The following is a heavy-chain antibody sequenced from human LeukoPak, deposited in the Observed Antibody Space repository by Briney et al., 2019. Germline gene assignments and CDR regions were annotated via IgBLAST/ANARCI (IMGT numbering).Heavy chain of an antibody. D-gene: IGHD3-3*01. V-gene: IGHV5-51*01. J-gene: IGHJ4*02. CDR3: MRGGLRGFWDGYSDY. Sequence: GESLKISCMGYGYSFSTYWIGWVRQVPGKGLEWMAMIYPDDSDVRYNPSFQGHVAISADKSIHTAFLQWYTLKASDTAMYYCMRGGLRGFWDGYSDYWGQGTLLSVSS. CDR1: GYSFSTYW. CDR2: IYPDDSDV.